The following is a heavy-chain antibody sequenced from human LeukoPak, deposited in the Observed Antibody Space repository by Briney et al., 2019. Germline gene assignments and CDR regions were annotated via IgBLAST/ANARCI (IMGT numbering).Heavy chain of an antibody. V-gene: IGHV3-11*06. CDR2: ISSSSSYT. J-gene: IGHJ4*02. CDR1: GFTFSDYY. D-gene: IGHD2-2*01. CDR3: ARDGIVVPAAIDY. Sequence: PGGSLRLSCAASGFTFSDYYMSWIRRAPGKGLEWVSYISSSSSYTNYADSVKGRFTISRDNAKNSLYLQMNSLRAEDTAVYYCARDGIVVPAAIDYWGQGTLVTVSS.